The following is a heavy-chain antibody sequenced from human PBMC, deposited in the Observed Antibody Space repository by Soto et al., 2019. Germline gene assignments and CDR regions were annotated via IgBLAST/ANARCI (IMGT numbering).Heavy chain of an antibody. CDR2: MNPNSGNT. V-gene: IGHV1-8*01. D-gene: IGHD6-13*01. CDR3: ARGRRSSWGKYYYYYMDV. Sequence: APVKVSCKASGYTFTSYDINWVRQATGQGLEWMGWMNPNSGNTGYAQKFQGRVTMTRNTSISTAYMELSSLRSEDTAVYYCARGRRSSWGKYYYYYMDVWGKGTTVTVSS. J-gene: IGHJ6*03. CDR1: GYTFTSYD.